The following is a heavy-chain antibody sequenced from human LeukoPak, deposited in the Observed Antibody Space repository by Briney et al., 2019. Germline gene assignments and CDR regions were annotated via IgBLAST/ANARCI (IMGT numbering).Heavy chain of an antibody. V-gene: IGHV1-58*01. D-gene: IGHD3-10*01. CDR3: AADYGSGSDVDFDY. CDR2: IVVGSGNT. Sequence: ASVKVSCKASGFTFTSSAVQWVRQARGQRLEWIGWIVVGSGNTNYAQKFQERVTITRDMSTSTAYMELSSLRSEDTAVYYCAADYGSGSDVDFDYWGQGTLVTVSS. CDR1: GFTFTSSA. J-gene: IGHJ4*02.